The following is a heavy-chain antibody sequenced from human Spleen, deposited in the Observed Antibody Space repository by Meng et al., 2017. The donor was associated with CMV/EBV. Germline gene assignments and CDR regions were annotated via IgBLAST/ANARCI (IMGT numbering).Heavy chain of an antibody. CDR1: GYTFTSYG. J-gene: IGHJ6*02. D-gene: IGHD6-6*01. CDR2: ISAYNGNT. CDR3: ARGSAARLYSAYYYYYGMDV. V-gene: IGHV1-18*01. Sequence: ASVKVSCKASGYTFTSYGISWVRQAPGQGLEWMGWISAYNGNTNYAQKLQGRVTMTTDTSTSTAYMELRSLRSDDTAVYYCARGSAARLYSAYYYYYGMDVWGQGTTVTVS.